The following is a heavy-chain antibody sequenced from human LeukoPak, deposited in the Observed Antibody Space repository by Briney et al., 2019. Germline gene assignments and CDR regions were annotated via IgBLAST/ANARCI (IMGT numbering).Heavy chain of an antibody. V-gene: IGHV1-18*01. CDR2: ISAYNGNT. D-gene: IGHD3-10*01. CDR3: ARMRRDYYGSGSYIDY. CDR1: GYTFTSYD. J-gene: IGHJ4*02. Sequence: ASVKVSCKASGYTFTSYDTSWVRQAPGQGLEWMGWISAYNGNTNYAQKLQGRVTMTTDTSTSTAYMELRSLRSDDTAVYYCARMRRDYYGSGSYIDYRGQGTLVTVSS.